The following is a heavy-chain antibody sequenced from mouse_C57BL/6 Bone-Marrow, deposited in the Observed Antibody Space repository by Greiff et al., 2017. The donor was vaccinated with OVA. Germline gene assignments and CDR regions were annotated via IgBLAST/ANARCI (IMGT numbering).Heavy chain of an antibody. CDR2: IHPNSGST. CDR3: ARYPITTVVPLFDY. V-gene: IGHV1-64*01. Sequence: QVQLQQPGAELVKPGASVKLSCKASGYTFTSYWMHWVKQRPGQGLEWIGMIHPNSGSTNYNEKFKSKATLTVDKSSSTAYMQLSSLTSEDSAVYYCARYPITTVVPLFDYWGQGTTLTVSS. D-gene: IGHD1-1*01. CDR1: GYTFTSYW. J-gene: IGHJ2*01.